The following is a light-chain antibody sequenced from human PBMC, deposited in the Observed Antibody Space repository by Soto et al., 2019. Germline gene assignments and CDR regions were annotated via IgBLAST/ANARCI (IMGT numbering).Light chain of an antibody. J-gene: IGKJ1*01. V-gene: IGKV1-5*01. CDR2: DAS. CDR3: QQYHNSPRT. CDR1: ESIRTW. Sequence: DIQMTQSPSTLSESIGDRVTITCRASESIRTWLAWYQHKPGKAQKFLIYDASTLESGVPSRFSCSGSGTEFTLPIRRLQPAEFATYYFQQYHNSPRTFGPGPTGEIK.